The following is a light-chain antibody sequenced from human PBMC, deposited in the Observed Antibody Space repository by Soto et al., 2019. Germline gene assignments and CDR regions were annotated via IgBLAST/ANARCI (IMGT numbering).Light chain of an antibody. CDR2: EGS. CDR3: CSDAGSSTLV. Sequence: QSVLTQPASVSGSPGQSITISCTGTSSDVGSYKFVSWYQQHPVKAPKLMIYEGSKRPSGVSNRFSGSKSGNTASLTISGLQAEDEADYYCCSDAGSSTLVFGGGTKLTVL. J-gene: IGLJ2*01. V-gene: IGLV2-23*01. CDR1: SSDVGSYKF.